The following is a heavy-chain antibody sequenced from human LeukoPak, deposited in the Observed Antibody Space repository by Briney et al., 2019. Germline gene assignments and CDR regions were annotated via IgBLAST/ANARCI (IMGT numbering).Heavy chain of an antibody. Sequence: ASVKVSCKASGYTFTSYAMNWVRQAPGQGLEWMGWINTNTGNPTYAQGFTGRFVFSLDTSVSTVYLQISSLKAEDTAVYYCARVGYCSSTSCYMTEIYGMDVWGQGTTVTVSS. J-gene: IGHJ6*02. CDR3: ARVGYCSSTSCYMTEIYGMDV. D-gene: IGHD2-2*02. CDR1: GYTFTSYA. V-gene: IGHV7-4-1*02. CDR2: INTNTGNP.